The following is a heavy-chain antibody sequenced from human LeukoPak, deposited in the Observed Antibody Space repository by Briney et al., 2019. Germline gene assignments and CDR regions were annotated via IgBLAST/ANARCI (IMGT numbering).Heavy chain of an antibody. Sequence: ASVKVSCKASGYTFTGYYMHWVRQAPGQGLEWMGWINPNSGGTNYAQKFQGRVTMTRDTSISTAYMELSRLRSDDTAVYYCARWIAVAAHFDYWGQGTLVTVPS. CDR3: ARWIAVAAHFDY. D-gene: IGHD6-19*01. CDR1: GYTFTGYY. CDR2: INPNSGGT. V-gene: IGHV1-2*02. J-gene: IGHJ4*02.